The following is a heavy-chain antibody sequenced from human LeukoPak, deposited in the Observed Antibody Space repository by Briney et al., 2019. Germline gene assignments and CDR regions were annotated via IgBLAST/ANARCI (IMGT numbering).Heavy chain of an antibody. D-gene: IGHD3-10*01. J-gene: IGHJ4*02. CDR3: AKGYYYGSGSYSTFDY. CDR2: ISGGGGST. Sequence: GGSLRLSCAASGFTFSSHALSWLRQAPGKGLEWVSTISGGGGSTYYADSVKGRFTISRDNSKNTLYVQMSSLRADDTAVYYCAKGYYYGSGSYSTFDYWGQGTLVTVSS. CDR1: GFTFSSHA. V-gene: IGHV3-23*01.